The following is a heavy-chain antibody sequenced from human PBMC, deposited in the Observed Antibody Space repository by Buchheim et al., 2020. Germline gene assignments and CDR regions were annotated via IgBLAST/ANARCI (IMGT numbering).Heavy chain of an antibody. CDR1: GGSVSSGSYY. CDR2: IYYSGST. J-gene: IGHJ3*02. CDR3: ARGLADCSGGSCYPDAFDI. V-gene: IGHV4-61*01. Sequence: QVQLQESGPGLVKPSETLSLTCTVSGGSVSSGSYYWSWIRQPPGKGLEWIGYIYYSGSTNYNPSLKSRVTISVDRSKNQFSLKLSSVTAADTAVYYCARGLADCSGGSCYPDAFDIWGQGT. D-gene: IGHD2-15*01.